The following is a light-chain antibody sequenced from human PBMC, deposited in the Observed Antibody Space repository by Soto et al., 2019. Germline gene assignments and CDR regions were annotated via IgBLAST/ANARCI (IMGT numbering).Light chain of an antibody. CDR2: KAS. CDR3: QQYNSYPT. V-gene: IGKV1-5*03. J-gene: IGKJ5*01. CDR1: QSISSW. Sequence: DIQMTQSPSTLSASVGDRVTITCRASQSISSWLAWYQQKPGKAPKLLIYKASSSESGVPSRFSGSGSGTEFTLTISRLQPDDFATYYCQQYNSYPTFGQGTRLAIK.